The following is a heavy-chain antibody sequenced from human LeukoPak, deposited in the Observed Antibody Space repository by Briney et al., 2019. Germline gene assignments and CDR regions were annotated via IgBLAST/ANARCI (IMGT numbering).Heavy chain of an antibody. J-gene: IGHJ4*02. CDR3: ARDPYEVWWSRSVSEGFDY. D-gene: IGHD2-21*01. CDR2: ITSYNGKT. CDR1: GYTFSNYD. V-gene: IGHV1-18*01. Sequence: GASVKVSCKASGYTFSNYDISWVRQAPGQGLEWMGSITSYNGKTNYAQKFQGRVTMTRDTSISTAYMELSRLRSDDTAVYYCARDPYEVWWSRSVSEGFDYWGQGTLVTVSS.